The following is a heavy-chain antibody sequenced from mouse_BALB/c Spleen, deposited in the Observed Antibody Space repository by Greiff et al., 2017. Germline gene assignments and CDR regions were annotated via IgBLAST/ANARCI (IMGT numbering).Heavy chain of an antibody. V-gene: IGHV5-17*02. D-gene: IGHD1-1*01. J-gene: IGHJ2*01. CDR3: ARDPLPYGSSFSFDY. Sequence: EVQGVESGGGLVQPGGSRKLSCAASGFTFSSFGMHWVRQAPEKGLEWVAYISSGSSTIYYADTVKGRFTISRDNPKNTLFLQMTSLRSEDTAMYYCARDPLPYGSSFSFDYWGQGTTLTVSS. CDR2: ISSGSSTI. CDR1: GFTFSSFG.